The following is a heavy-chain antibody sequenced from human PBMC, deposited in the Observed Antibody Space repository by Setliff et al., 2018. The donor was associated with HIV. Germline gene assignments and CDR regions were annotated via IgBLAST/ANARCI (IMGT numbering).Heavy chain of an antibody. Sequence: SVKVSCKASGYTFTDYYMHWVRQAPGQGLEWMGWIYPNSGGTNYAQKYQGRVTMTRDTSIRTVYMELSRLRSDDTAVYYCAREIDNYDDSERAYWGQGTQVTVSS. CDR2: IYPNSGGT. CDR1: GYTFTDYY. CDR3: AREIDNYDDSERAY. D-gene: IGHD3-22*01. J-gene: IGHJ4*02. V-gene: IGHV1-2*02.